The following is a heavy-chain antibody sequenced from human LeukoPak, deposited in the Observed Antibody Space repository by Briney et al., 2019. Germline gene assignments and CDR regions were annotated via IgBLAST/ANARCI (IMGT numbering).Heavy chain of an antibody. J-gene: IGHJ4*02. CDR3: AKGTEYYDILTGFDY. D-gene: IGHD3-9*01. CDR2: ISGSGGST. Sequence: PGGSLRLSCAASGFTFSSYWMSWVRQAPGKGLEWVSAISGSGGSTYYADSVKGRFTISRDNSKNTLYLQMNSLRAEDTAVYYCAKGTEYYDILTGFDYWGQGTLVTVSS. CDR1: GFTFSSYW. V-gene: IGHV3-23*01.